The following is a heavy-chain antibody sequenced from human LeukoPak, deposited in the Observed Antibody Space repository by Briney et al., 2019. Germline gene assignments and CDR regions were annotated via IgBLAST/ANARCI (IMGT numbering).Heavy chain of an antibody. Sequence: SETLSLTCAVYGGSFSGYYWSWIRQPPGKGLEWIGEINHSGSTNYNPSLKSRVTISVDTSKNQFSLKLSSVTAADTAVYCCARGRIHSYGYPYYYYYMDVWGKGTTVTVSS. CDR3: ARGRIHSYGYPYYYYYMDV. CDR2: INHSGST. CDR1: GGSFSGYY. D-gene: IGHD5-18*01. J-gene: IGHJ6*03. V-gene: IGHV4-34*01.